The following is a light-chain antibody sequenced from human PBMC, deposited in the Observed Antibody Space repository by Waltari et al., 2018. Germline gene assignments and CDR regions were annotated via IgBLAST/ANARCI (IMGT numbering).Light chain of an antibody. Sequence: DIQMTQSPSTLSASVGDRFTITCRASQSISNWFAWYQQKPGKAPKLLIYKASTLESGVPSRFSGSGSGTEFTLTISSLQPDDVATYYCQQYNSYSLLTFGGGTKVEIK. V-gene: IGKV1-5*03. CDR2: KAS. J-gene: IGKJ4*01. CDR1: QSISNW. CDR3: QQYNSYSLLT.